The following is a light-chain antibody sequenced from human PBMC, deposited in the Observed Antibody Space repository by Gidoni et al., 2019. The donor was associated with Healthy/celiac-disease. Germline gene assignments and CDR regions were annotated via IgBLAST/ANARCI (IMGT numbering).Light chain of an antibody. CDR2: GNS. J-gene: IGLJ1*01. V-gene: IGLV1-40*01. CDR3: QSYDSSLSGFYV. Sequence: QSVLTQPPSLSRAPVHRVTISCTGSSSNIGAGYAVHWYQQLPGTAPKLLIYGNSNRPSGVPDRFSGSKSGTSASLAITGLQAEDEADYYCQSYDSSLSGFYVFGTGTKVTVL. CDR1: SSNIGAGYA.